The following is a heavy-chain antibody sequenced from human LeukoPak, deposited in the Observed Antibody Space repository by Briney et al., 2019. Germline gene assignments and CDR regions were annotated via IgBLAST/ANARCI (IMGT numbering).Heavy chain of an antibody. CDR3: ARVGVGTLAYYDFWSGFFY. J-gene: IGHJ4*02. D-gene: IGHD3-3*01. V-gene: IGHV1-2*02. CDR2: INPNSGGT. CDR1: GYTFTGYY. Sequence: ASVKVSCKASGYTFTGYYMHWVRQAPGQGLEWMGWINPNSGGTNYAQKFQGRVTMTRDTSIRTAYMELSRLRSDDTAVYYCARVGVGTLAYYDFWSGFFYWGQGTLVTVSS.